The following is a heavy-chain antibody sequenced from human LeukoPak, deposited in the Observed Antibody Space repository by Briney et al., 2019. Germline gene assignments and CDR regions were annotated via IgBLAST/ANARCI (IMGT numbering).Heavy chain of an antibody. CDR1: GGSISSSSYY. D-gene: IGHD3-22*01. Sequence: PSETLSLTCTVSGGSISSSSYYWGWIRQPPGKGLEWIGSIYYSGSTYYNPSLKSRVTISVDTSKNQFSLKLSSVTAADTAVYYCARVGDYYDSSAYYPYYFDYWGQGTLVTVSS. CDR3: ARVGDYYDSSAYYPYYFDY. CDR2: IYYSGST. J-gene: IGHJ4*02. V-gene: IGHV4-39*07.